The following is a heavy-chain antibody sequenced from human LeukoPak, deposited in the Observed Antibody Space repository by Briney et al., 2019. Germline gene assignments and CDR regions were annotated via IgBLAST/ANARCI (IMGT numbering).Heavy chain of an antibody. Sequence: GGSLRLSCAASGFTFSSYAMSWVRQAPGKGLEWVSAISGSGGSTYYADSVKGRFTISRDNSKNTLYLQMNSLRAEDTAVYYCAKGPTIFGVVTLYYYYYMDVWGKGTTVTVSS. V-gene: IGHV3-23*01. D-gene: IGHD3-3*01. CDR1: GFTFSSYA. J-gene: IGHJ6*03. CDR3: AKGPTIFGVVTLYYYYYMDV. CDR2: ISGSGGST.